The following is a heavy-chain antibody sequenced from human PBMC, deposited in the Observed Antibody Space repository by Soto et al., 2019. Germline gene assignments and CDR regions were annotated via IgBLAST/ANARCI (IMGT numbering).Heavy chain of an antibody. D-gene: IGHD2-8*01. Sequence: QVLLVESGGGLVKPGGSLRLSCAASGFTFSDSYMSWIRQAPGKGLEWVSYISSSSTSSNYADSMKGRFTISRDNVKNSLYLQMNSLRAEDTAVYYCARDNGGTFDYWGQGTLVTVSS. CDR2: ISSSSTSS. J-gene: IGHJ4*02. CDR1: GFTFSDSY. V-gene: IGHV3-11*05. CDR3: ARDNGGTFDY.